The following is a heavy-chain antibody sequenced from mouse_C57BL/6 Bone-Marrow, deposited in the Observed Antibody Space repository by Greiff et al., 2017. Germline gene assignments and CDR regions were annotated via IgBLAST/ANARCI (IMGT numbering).Heavy chain of an antibody. J-gene: IGHJ4*01. Sequence: ESGGGLVKPGGSLKLSCAASGFTFSSYAMSWVRQTPETRLGWVATISDGGSYTYYPDNVKGRFTISRDNAKNNLYLQMSQLKSEDTAMYYCAREIPDYGSSFYYAMDYWGQGTSVTVSS. CDR1: GFTFSSYA. V-gene: IGHV5-4*01. D-gene: IGHD1-1*01. CDR2: ISDGGSYT. CDR3: AREIPDYGSSFYYAMDY.